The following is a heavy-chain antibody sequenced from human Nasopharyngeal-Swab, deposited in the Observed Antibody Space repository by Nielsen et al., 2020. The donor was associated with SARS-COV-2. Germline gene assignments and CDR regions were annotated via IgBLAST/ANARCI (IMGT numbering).Heavy chain of an antibody. CDR1: GFTFSSYE. CDR3: ARAGEYRFDY. J-gene: IGHJ4*02. Sequence: GESLKISCAASGFTFSSYEMNWVRQAPGKGLEWVSYISSSGSTIYYADSVKSRFTISRDNAKNTLYLQMNGLRDEDTAIYYCARAGEYRFDYWGQGTLVTVSS. CDR2: ISSSGSTI. D-gene: IGHD7-27*01. V-gene: IGHV3-48*03.